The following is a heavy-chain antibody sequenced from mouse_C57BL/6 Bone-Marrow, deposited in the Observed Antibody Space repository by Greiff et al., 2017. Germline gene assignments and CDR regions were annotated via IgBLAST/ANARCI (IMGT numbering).Heavy chain of an antibody. V-gene: IGHV3-6*01. CDR3: ASGDYDWFAY. Sequence: EVQLQESGPGLVKPSQSLSLTCSVTGYSITSGYYWNWIRQFPGNKLEWMGYISYDGSNNYNPSLKNRISITRDTSKNQFFLKLNSVTTEDTATYYCASGDYDWFAYWGQGTLVT. CDR1: GYSITSGYY. D-gene: IGHD2-4*01. CDR2: ISYDGSN. J-gene: IGHJ3*01.